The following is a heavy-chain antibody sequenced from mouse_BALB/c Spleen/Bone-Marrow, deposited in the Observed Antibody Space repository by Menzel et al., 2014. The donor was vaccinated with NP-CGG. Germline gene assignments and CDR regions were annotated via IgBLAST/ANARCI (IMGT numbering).Heavy chain of an antibody. CDR1: GYSITSGYY. D-gene: IGHD2-3*01. Sequence: EVQLQQSGPGLVKPSQSLSLTCSVTGYSITSGYYWNWIRQFPGNKLEWMGYISYDGSNNYNPSLKNRISITRDTSKNQFFLKLNSVTTEDTATYYCAMRLLTSWGQGTLATVSA. CDR2: ISYDGSN. J-gene: IGHJ3*01. CDR3: AMRLLTS. V-gene: IGHV3-6*02.